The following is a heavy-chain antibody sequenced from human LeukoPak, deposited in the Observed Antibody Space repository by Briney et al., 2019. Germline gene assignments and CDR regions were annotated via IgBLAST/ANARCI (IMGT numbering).Heavy chain of an antibody. J-gene: IGHJ3*02. CDR2: LYPGDSDT. CDR3: ARHDGCSSTSCSGAFDI. CDR1: GYSFTSYW. D-gene: IGHD2-2*01. Sequence: GESLKISCKGSGYSFTSYWIGWVRQMPGKGLEWMGILYPGDSDTRYSPSFQGQVTISADKSISTAYLQWSSLKASDTAMYYCARHDGCSSTSCSGAFDIWGQGTMVTVSS. V-gene: IGHV5-51*01.